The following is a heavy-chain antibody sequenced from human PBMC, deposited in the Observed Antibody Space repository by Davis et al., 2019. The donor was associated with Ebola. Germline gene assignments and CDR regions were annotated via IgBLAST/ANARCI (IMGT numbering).Heavy chain of an antibody. J-gene: IGHJ6*02. CDR1: GYTFTKYW. Sequence: GESLKISCKGFGYTFTKYWIGWVRQMPGKGLEWLGIIYPGDSNVKYSPSFEGQVTISVDKSINTAYLQWSSLKASDTAVYYCARQMGRLTSAWGQGTTVTVSS. CDR3: ARQMGRLTSA. CDR2: IYPGDSNV. V-gene: IGHV5-51*01. D-gene: IGHD2-8*01.